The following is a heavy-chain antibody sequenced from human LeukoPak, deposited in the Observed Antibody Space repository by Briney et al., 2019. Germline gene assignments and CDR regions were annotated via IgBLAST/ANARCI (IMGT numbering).Heavy chain of an antibody. CDR1: GFTFDDYA. V-gene: IGHV3-9*01. D-gene: IGHD5-24*01. CDR3: ARTPRNGYIEGY. Sequence: PGGSLRLSCAASGFTFDDYAMHWVRQAPGKGLEWVSGISWNSGSIGYADSVKGRFTISRDNAKNSLYLQMNSLRAEDTAVYYCARTPRNGYIEGYWGQGTLVTVSS. J-gene: IGHJ4*02. CDR2: ISWNSGSI.